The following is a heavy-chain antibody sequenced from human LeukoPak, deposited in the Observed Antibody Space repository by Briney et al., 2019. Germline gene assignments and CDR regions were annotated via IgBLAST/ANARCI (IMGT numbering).Heavy chain of an antibody. D-gene: IGHD3-22*01. CDR3: ARDPSPYVSSAYYPGNY. J-gene: IGHJ4*02. CDR2: INPSDGSS. V-gene: IGHV1-46*01. CDR1: GYTVTNYY. Sequence: GASVKVSCKASGYTVTNYYIHWVRQAPVQGLEWLGIINPSDGSSIYAQNFQGRITMTRDMSTSTVSMELSSLRSEDTAVYFCARDPSPYVSSAYYPGNYWGQGTLVTVSS.